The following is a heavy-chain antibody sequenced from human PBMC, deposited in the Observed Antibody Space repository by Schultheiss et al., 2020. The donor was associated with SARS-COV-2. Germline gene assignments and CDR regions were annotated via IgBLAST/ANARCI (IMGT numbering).Heavy chain of an antibody. CDR3: ARHRDHYDSSGYEFDP. D-gene: IGHD3-22*01. Sequence: GESLKISCAASGFTFGTYNMHWVRQAPGKGLEFVASIRSSGRDIYYADSMQGRFTVSRDNANNSLYLQMNSLRAEDTAVYYCARHRDHYDSSGYEFDPWGQGTLVTVSS. CDR2: IRSSGRDI. CDR1: GFTFGTYN. V-gene: IGHV3-21*01. J-gene: IGHJ5*02.